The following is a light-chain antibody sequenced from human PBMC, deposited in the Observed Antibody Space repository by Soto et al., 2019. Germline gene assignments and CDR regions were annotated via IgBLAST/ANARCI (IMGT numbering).Light chain of an antibody. CDR3: QQYYDTPWA. V-gene: IGKV4-1*01. Sequence: DIVMTQSPDSLAVSLGERATINCKSSQSVMSTSNSRNSLAWYQQNPGPPPKVLIYWASNREYGAPDRFSGGGSGTDYTLTISSLQAEAGGPYYCQQYYDTPWALGQGTKV. CDR2: WAS. CDR1: QSVMSTSNSRNS. J-gene: IGKJ1*01.